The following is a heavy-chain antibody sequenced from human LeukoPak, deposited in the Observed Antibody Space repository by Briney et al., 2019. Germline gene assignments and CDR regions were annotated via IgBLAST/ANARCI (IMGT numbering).Heavy chain of an antibody. Sequence: GGSLRLSCAASGFTFSDYYMSWIRQAPGEGLEWVSYISSSGSTIYYADSVKGLFTISRDNAKNSLYLQMNSLRAEDTAVYYCSRRWRTFFYFDYWGQGTLVTVSS. CDR1: GFTFSDYY. CDR2: ISSSGSTI. J-gene: IGHJ4*02. D-gene: IGHD4-23*01. CDR3: SRRWRTFFYFDY. V-gene: IGHV3-11*01.